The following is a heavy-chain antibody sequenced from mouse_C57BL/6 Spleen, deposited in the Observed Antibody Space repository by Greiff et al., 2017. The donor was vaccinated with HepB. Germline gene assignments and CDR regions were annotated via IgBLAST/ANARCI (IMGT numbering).Heavy chain of an antibody. Sequence: QVQLQQSGAELVKPGASVKISCKASGYAFSSYWMNWVKQRPGKGLEWIGQIYPGDGDTNYNGKFKGKATLTADKSSSTAYMQLSSLTSEDSAVYFCARAQGGNYAYFDYWGQGTTLTVSS. CDR2: IYPGDGDT. CDR3: ARAQGGNYAYFDY. D-gene: IGHD2-1*01. J-gene: IGHJ2*01. CDR1: GYAFSSYW. V-gene: IGHV1-80*01.